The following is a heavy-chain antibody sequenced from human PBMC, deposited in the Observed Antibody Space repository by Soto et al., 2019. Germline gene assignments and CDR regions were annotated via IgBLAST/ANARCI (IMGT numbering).Heavy chain of an antibody. CDR1: GGSISSYY. CDR2: IYYSGST. J-gene: IGHJ4*02. D-gene: IGHD4-17*01. V-gene: IGHV4-59*08. Sequence: SETLSLTCTVSGGSISSYYWSWIRQPPGKGLEWIGYIYYSGSTNYNPSLKSRVTISVDTSKNQFSLKLSSVTAADTAVYYCARGTYGDPMYYFDYWGQGTLVTVSS. CDR3: ARGTYGDPMYYFDY.